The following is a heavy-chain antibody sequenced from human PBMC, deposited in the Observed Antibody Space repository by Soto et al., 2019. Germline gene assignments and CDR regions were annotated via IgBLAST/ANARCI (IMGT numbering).Heavy chain of an antibody. CDR3: ARHNSTEPGIADNWSDP. V-gene: IGHV5-10-1*01. Sequence: PGESLKISCKGSGYSFTSYWISWVRQMPGKGLEWMGRIDPSDSYTNYSPSFQGHVTISADKSISTAYLQWSSLKASDTAMYYCARHNSTEPGIADNWSDPSGQRPLVTVFS. J-gene: IGHJ5*02. CDR1: GYSFTSYW. CDR2: IDPSDSYT. D-gene: IGHD6-13*01.